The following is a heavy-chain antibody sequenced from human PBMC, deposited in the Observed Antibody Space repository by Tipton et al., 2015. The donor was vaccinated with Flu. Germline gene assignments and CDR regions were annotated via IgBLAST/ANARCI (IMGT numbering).Heavy chain of an antibody. CDR1: GGSISSISHY. CDR3: ARDPAGYYDNSAYYIFDY. Sequence: TLSLTCTVSGGSISSISHYWGWIRQSPGKGLEWVVSIYYSGNTYYNPSLKSRVTISVDTSKNQFSLKLSSVTAADTAVYYCARDPAGYYDNSAYYIFDYWGQGTLVTVSS. CDR2: IYYSGNT. V-gene: IGHV4-39*07. J-gene: IGHJ4*02. D-gene: IGHD3-22*01.